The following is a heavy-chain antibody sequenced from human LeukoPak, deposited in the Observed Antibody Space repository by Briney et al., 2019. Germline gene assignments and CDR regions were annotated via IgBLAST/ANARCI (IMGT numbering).Heavy chain of an antibody. V-gene: IGHV3-23*01. Sequence: GGSLRLSCAASGFTFSSYGMSWVRQAPGEGLEWVSGISGSGGTIYYADSVKGRFTISRDNSKNTMYLQMNSLGVEDTAVYYCAKYGGSGSYYNHRYNYFDPWGQGTLVTVSS. CDR1: GFTFSSYG. D-gene: IGHD3-10*01. CDR2: ISGSGGTI. CDR3: AKYGGSGSYYNHRYNYFDP. J-gene: IGHJ5*02.